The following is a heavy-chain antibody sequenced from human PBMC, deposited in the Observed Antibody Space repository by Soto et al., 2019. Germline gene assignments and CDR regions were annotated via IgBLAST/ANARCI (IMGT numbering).Heavy chain of an antibody. D-gene: IGHD4-17*01. CDR3: ARMNVDSYQFYYAMDI. V-gene: IGHV2-26*01. Sequence: SGPTLVNPTETLTLTCTVSGFSLTTGKMGVSWIRQPPGKALEWLAHIFSDNERSYSTSPQGRLTISKDTSGSQVVLSMTNVDPVDTATYYCARMNVDSYQFYYAMDIWGQGTTVTVSS. CDR2: IFSDNER. J-gene: IGHJ6*02. CDR1: GFSLTTGKMG.